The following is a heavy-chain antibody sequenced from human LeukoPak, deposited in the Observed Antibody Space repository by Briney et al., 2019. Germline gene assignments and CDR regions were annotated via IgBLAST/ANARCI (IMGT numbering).Heavy chain of an antibody. CDR3: ARDRAPAGYYDSSGTAFDY. J-gene: IGHJ4*02. Sequence: PGRSLRLSCAASGFTFSSHAMHWVRQAPGKGLEWVAVISYDGSNKYYADSVKGRFTISRDNSKNTLYLQMNSLRAEDTAVYYCARDRAPAGYYDSSGTAFDYWGQGTLVTVSS. D-gene: IGHD3-22*01. CDR2: ISYDGSNK. CDR1: GFTFSSHA. V-gene: IGHV3-30-3*01.